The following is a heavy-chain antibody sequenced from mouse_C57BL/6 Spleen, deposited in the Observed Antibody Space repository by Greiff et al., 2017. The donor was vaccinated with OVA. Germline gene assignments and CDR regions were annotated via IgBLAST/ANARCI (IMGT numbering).Heavy chain of an antibody. CDR3: ASLYSNSYYFDY. CDR2: ISSGGSYT. J-gene: IGHJ2*01. CDR1: GFTFSSYG. D-gene: IGHD2-5*01. V-gene: IGHV5-6*01. Sequence: EVQVVESGGDLVKPGGSLKLSCAASGFTFSSYGMSWVRQTPDKRLEWVATISSGGSYTYYPDSVKGRFTISRDNAKNTLYLQMSSLKSEDTAMYYCASLYSNSYYFDYWGQGTTLTVSS.